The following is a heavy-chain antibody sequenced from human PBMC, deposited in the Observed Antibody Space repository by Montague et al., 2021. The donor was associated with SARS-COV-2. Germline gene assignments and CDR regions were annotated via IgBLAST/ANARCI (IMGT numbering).Heavy chain of an antibody. CDR2: INHRGST. V-gene: IGHV4-34*01. D-gene: IGHD3-22*01. CDR1: DGSFSDYS. CDR3: ARGRQHINMVVVVVTGGEYYFDF. J-gene: IGHJ4*02. Sequence: SETLSLTCAVYDGSFSDYSWTWIRQPPGKALEWIGEINHRGSTNYNPSLKSRVTISVDTSKNQFSLKMTSVTAADTAVYYCARGRQHINMVVVVVTGGEYYFDFWGQGTLVAVSS.